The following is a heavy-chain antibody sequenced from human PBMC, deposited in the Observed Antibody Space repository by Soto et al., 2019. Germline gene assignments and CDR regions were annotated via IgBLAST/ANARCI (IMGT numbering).Heavy chain of an antibody. CDR1: GFTFSAYV. CDR3: AKDLARMIVVVILVD. V-gene: IGHV3-23*01. Sequence: EVEVLESGGGLVQPGGSLRLSCAASGFTFSAYVMSWVRQAPGKGLEWVSAISGSGGSTYYADSVKGRFTISRDNSKNTLYLQMNSLRAEDTAVYYCAKDLARMIVVVILVDWGQGTLVTVSS. J-gene: IGHJ4*02. D-gene: IGHD3-22*01. CDR2: ISGSGGST.